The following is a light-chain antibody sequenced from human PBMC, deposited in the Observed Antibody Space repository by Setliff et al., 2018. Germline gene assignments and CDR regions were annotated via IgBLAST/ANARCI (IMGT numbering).Light chain of an antibody. Sequence: DIVVTQSPDSLAVSLGERATINCKSSQTVSFGFNNENYLAWYQQKPGQPPRLLISWASTRESGVPERFSGSGSATDSTLTISSLQAEDVAVYYCQQYFTTPLTFGGGTKVDIK. CDR1: QTVSFGFNNENY. V-gene: IGKV4-1*01. J-gene: IGKJ4*01. CDR2: WAS. CDR3: QQYFTTPLT.